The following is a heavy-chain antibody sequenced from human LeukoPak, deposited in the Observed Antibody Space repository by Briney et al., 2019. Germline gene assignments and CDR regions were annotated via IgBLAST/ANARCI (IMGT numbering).Heavy chain of an antibody. V-gene: IGHV3-30-3*01. CDR2: ISYDGRNK. CDR3: TSFETVAVKPFDY. Sequence: GGSLRLSCAASGFTFSSYAMHWVRQAPGKGLEWVALISYDGRNKYYADSVKGRFTISRDNAKNSLYLQMNGLRVEDTAVYYCTSFETVAVKPFDYWGQGTLVTVSS. J-gene: IGHJ4*02. D-gene: IGHD6-19*01. CDR1: GFTFSSYA.